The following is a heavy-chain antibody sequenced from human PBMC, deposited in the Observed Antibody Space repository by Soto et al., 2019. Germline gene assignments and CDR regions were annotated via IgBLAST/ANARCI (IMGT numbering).Heavy chain of an antibody. Sequence: SETRSLTCTVSGGSISRYYWSWIRQPPGKGLEWIGEINHSGSTNYNPSLKRRITISVDTSKTQFSLKLSSVTAADTAVYYCARIGVGAGFGMDVWGQGITVTVSS. CDR3: ARIGVGAGFGMDV. CDR2: INHSGST. D-gene: IGHD1-26*01. V-gene: IGHV4-34*01. CDR1: GGSISRYY. J-gene: IGHJ6*02.